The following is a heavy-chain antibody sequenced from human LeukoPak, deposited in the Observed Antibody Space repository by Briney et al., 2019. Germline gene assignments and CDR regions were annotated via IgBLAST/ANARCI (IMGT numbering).Heavy chain of an antibody. Sequence: SETLSLTCTVSGGSISSGSYYWSWIRQPAGKGLEWIGRIYTSGSTNYNPSLKSRVTRSVDTSKNQFSLKLSSVTAADTAVYYCARALAAAANGGWFDPWGQGTLVTVSS. CDR2: IYTSGST. CDR3: ARALAAAANGGWFDP. CDR1: GGSISSGSYY. J-gene: IGHJ5*02. D-gene: IGHD6-13*01. V-gene: IGHV4-61*02.